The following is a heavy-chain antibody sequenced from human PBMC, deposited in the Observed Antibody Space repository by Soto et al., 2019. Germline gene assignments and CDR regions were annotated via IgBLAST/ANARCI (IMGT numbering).Heavy chain of an antibody. CDR2: IYYSGST. CDR1: GGSISSYY. J-gene: IGHJ4*02. D-gene: IGHD3-22*01. Sequence: SETLSLTCTVCGGSISSYYWSWIRQPPGKGLEWIGYIYYSGSTNYNPSLKSRVTISVDTSKNQFSLKLSSVTAADTAVYYCARFGYYDSSGYYSYYFDYWGQGTLVTVSS. CDR3: ARFGYYDSSGYYSYYFDY. V-gene: IGHV4-59*01.